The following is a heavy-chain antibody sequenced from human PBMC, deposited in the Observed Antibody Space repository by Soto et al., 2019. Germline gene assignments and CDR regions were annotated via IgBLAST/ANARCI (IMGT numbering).Heavy chain of an antibody. Sequence: SETLSLTCTVSGGSISSGGYYWSWIRQHPGKGLEWIGYIYYSGSTYYNPSLKSRVTISVDTSKNQFSLKLSSVTAADTAVYYCARAPNYRPYYYYYAVDVWGQGTTVTVSS. V-gene: IGHV4-31*03. CDR3: ARAPNYRPYYYYYAVDV. CDR1: GGSISSGGYY. D-gene: IGHD4-4*01. CDR2: IYYSGST. J-gene: IGHJ6*02.